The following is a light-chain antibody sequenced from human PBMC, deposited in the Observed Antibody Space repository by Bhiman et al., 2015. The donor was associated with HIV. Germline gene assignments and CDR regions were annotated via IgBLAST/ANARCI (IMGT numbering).Light chain of an antibody. CDR1: SSDVGGYNS. J-gene: IGLJ3*02. CDR3: CSYAGISTWV. Sequence: QSALTQPASVSGSPGQSITISCTGSSSDVGGYNSVSWYQQLPGKAPKLMIYDVNKRPSGVSDRFSGSKSGNTASLTISGLQAEDEANYYCCSYAGISTWVFGGGTKVTVL. CDR2: DVN. V-gene: IGLV2-23*02.